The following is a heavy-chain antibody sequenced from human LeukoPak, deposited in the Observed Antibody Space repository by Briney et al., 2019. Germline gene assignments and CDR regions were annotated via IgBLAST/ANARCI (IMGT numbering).Heavy chain of an antibody. CDR3: VLAPNSNWFDF. CDR1: GDSISGFY. V-gene: IGHV4-59*12. Sequence: SETQSLTCSVSGDSISGFYWNWIRQSPEKGLEWIAVTHYSGTTNYNPSLKSRVTISIDTSRQQFFLKLSSVTAADTAVYYCVLAPNSNWFDFWGQGTRVTVSS. D-gene: IGHD2-8*01. CDR2: THYSGTT. J-gene: IGHJ5*01.